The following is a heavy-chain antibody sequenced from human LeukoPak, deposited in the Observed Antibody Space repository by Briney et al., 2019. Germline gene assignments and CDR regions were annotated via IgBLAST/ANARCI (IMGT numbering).Heavy chain of an antibody. V-gene: IGHV3-21*01. CDR2: ISSSSSYI. Sequence: GGSLRLPCAASGFTFSSYSMNWVRQAPGKGLEWVSSISSSSSYIYYADSVKGRFTISRDNAKNSLYLQMNSLRAEDTAVYYCARDGITMVRGVPDAFDIWGQGTMVTVSS. CDR1: GFTFSSYS. J-gene: IGHJ3*02. CDR3: ARDGITMVRGVPDAFDI. D-gene: IGHD3-10*01.